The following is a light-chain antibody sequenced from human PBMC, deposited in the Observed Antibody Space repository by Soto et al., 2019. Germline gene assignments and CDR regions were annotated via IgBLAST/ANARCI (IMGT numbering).Light chain of an antibody. CDR1: NSDIGDWNY. V-gene: IGLV2-14*01. CDR3: SSFSSDTTLFV. CDR2: EVN. J-gene: IGLJ1*01. Sequence: QSALTRPASVSGSPGQSMTISCNGANSDIGDWNYVSWYQQSPGKAPKLIIYEVNYRPSGVSYRFSGSKSGNTASLTISGLQAEDEADYYCSSFSSDTTLFVFGQGTKV.